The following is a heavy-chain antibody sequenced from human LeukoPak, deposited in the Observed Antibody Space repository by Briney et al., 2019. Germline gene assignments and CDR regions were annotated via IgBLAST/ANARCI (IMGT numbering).Heavy chain of an antibody. CDR3: ARTAAPYCSGGSCYSSYYYYYMDV. J-gene: IGHJ6*03. CDR2: IYYSGST. CDR1: GGSISSSRYY. Sequence: SETLSLTCTVSGGSISSSRYYWGWIRQPPGKGLEWIGSIYYSGSTYYNPSLKSRVTISVDTSKNQFSLKLSSVTAADTAVYYCARTAAPYCSGGSCYSSYYYYYMDVWGKGTTVTVSS. D-gene: IGHD2-15*01. V-gene: IGHV4-39*07.